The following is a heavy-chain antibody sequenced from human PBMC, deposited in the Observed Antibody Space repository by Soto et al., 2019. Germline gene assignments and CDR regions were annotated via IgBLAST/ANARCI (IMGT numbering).Heavy chain of an antibody. D-gene: IGHD2-21*01. V-gene: IGHV4-59*01. Sequence: PSETLSLTCTVSGASISGYYWTWIRQPPGKGLEWIGYSYYSGGPNYNPSLKSRVTLSADTSKNQFFLKLTSVTAADTAVYYCAGGGGAIPSYYYGMDVWGQGTTVTVSS. J-gene: IGHJ6*02. CDR3: AGGGGAIPSYYYGMDV. CDR2: SYYSGGP. CDR1: GASISGYY.